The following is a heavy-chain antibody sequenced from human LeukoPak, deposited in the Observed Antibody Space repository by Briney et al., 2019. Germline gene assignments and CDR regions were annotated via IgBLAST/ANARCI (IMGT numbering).Heavy chain of an antibody. V-gene: IGHV3-48*01. D-gene: IGHD3-10*01. CDR2: ISGGSTAI. J-gene: IGHJ6*02. CDR1: GFTFSRYN. CDR3: ARDQGSGYAMDV. Sequence: GGSLSLSCAASGFTFSRYNMNWVRQAPGKGLECLAYISGGSTAIYYADSVKGRFTISRENAKNSLYLQMNILRAEDTAVYYCARDQGSGYAMDVWGQGTTVTVSS.